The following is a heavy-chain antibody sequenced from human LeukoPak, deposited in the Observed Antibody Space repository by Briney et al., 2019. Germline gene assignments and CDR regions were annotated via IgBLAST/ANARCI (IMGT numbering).Heavy chain of an antibody. Sequence: SETLSLTCTVSGGSISSYYWSWIRQPPGKGLEWIGYIYYSGSTNYNPSLKSRVTISVDTSKNQFSLKLSSVTAADTAVYYCARGDYVWGLAYWGQGTLVTVSS. CDR3: ARGDYVWGLAY. CDR2: IYYSGST. CDR1: GGSISSYY. V-gene: IGHV4-59*12. D-gene: IGHD3-16*01. J-gene: IGHJ4*02.